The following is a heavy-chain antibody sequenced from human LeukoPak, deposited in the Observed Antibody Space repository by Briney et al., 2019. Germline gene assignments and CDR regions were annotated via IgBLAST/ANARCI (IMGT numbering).Heavy chain of an antibody. Sequence: AGGSLRLSCAVSGLTFTDAWMSWVRQAPGKGREWVGRIKSTADGGTPGHAAPVKDRFTISRDDSKNTLFLQMNSLKTEDTAVYYCTRARSYYGMDVWGQGTTVTVSS. CDR1: GLTFTDAW. CDR3: TRARSYYGMDV. CDR2: IKSTADGGTP. V-gene: IGHV3-15*01. J-gene: IGHJ6*02.